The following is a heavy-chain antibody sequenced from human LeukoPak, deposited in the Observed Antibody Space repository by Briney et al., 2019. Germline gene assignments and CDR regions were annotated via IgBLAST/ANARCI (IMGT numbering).Heavy chain of an antibody. Sequence: PSETLSLTCTVSGGSISTYYWNWIRQPPGEGLEWIGYIYYSGSTNHNPSLKSRVTIAVDTSKDQFSLKLSSVTAADTAVYYCARDNDSGTYIFDYWGQGTLVTVSS. V-gene: IGHV4-59*01. CDR1: GGSISTYY. CDR3: ARDNDSGTYIFDY. J-gene: IGHJ4*02. D-gene: IGHD3-10*01. CDR2: IYYSGST.